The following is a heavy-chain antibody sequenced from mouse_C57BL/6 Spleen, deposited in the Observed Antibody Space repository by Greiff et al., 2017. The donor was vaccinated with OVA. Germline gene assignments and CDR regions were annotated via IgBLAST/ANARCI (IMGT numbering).Heavy chain of an antibody. CDR1: GYSITSGYY. CDR2: ISYDGSN. Sequence: EVKLLESGPGLVKPSQSLSLTCSVTGYSITSGYYWNWIRQFPGNKLEWMGYISYDGSNNYNPSLKNRISITRDTSKNQFFLKLNSVTTEDTATYYCARGGELGGFFFDYWGQGTTLTVSS. J-gene: IGHJ2*01. D-gene: IGHD4-1*01. V-gene: IGHV3-6*01. CDR3: ARGGELGGFFFDY.